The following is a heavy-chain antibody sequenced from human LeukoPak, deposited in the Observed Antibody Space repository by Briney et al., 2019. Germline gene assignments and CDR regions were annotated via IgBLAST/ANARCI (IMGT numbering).Heavy chain of an antibody. D-gene: IGHD1-26*01. V-gene: IGHV3-21*01. J-gene: IGHJ6*03. CDR2: ITSSITYI. CDR1: GFTFRADN. CDR3: ARDPYSGGYGDYYYYYMDL. Sequence: GGSLRVSSAASGFTFRADNMNGGCQGPGKGVGWVSSITSSITYIYYADSVKGRFTISRDNAKNSLYLQMNSLRAEDTAVYYCARDPYSGGYGDYYYYYMDLWGQGTTVTISS.